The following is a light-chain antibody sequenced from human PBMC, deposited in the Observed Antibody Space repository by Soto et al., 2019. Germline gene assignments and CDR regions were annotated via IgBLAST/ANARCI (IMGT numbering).Light chain of an antibody. CDR2: DAS. CDR3: QQYETFSGT. Sequence: DIQMTQSPSSLSASVGDRVTITCRASQSISRYLNWYQQKPGEAPKLLIYDASALPRGVPSRFSGSGSGTKFTLTIASLQPDDLATYYCQQYETFSGTFGPGTKVDIK. CDR1: QSISRY. V-gene: IGKV1-5*01. J-gene: IGKJ1*01.